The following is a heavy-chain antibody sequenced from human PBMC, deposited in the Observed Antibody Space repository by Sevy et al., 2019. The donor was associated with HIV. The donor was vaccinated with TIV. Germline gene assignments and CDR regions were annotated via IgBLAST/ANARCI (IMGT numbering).Heavy chain of an antibody. CDR1: GFTFSSYW. CDR3: AKTSLGLCGGWFDP. J-gene: IGHJ5*02. D-gene: IGHD2-21*01. CDR2: INGDGSST. V-gene: IGHV3-74*01. Sequence: GGSLRLSCAASGFTFSSYWMHWVRQAPGKGLVWVSRINGDGSSTTYADSVKGRFTISRDNAKNTLYLQMNSRRAEDTAVYYCAKTSLGLCGGWFDPWGQGTLVTVSS.